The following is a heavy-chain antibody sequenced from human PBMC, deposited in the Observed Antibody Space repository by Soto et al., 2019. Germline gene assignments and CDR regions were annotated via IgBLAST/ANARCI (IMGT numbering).Heavy chain of an antibody. CDR2: IYYSGST. CDR1: GGSVSSGSYY. Sequence: QVQLQESGPGLVKPSETLSLTCTVSGGSVSSGSYYWSWIRQPPGKGLEWIGYIYYSGSTNYHPSLKSRVTISVDTSKNQFSLKLSSVTAADTAVYYCAREGTYGFNPPRGMDVWGQGTTVTVSS. V-gene: IGHV4-61*01. D-gene: IGHD4-17*01. CDR3: AREGTYGFNPPRGMDV. J-gene: IGHJ6*02.